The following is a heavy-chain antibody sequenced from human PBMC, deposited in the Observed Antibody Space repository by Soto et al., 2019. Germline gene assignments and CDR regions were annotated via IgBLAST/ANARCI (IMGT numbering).Heavy chain of an antibody. J-gene: IGHJ6*02. CDR2: INSDWSST. D-gene: IGHD4-17*01. CDR1: GFTFSSYW. V-gene: IGHV3-74*01. Sequence: EVQLVESGGGLVQPGGSLRLSCAASGFTFSSYWVHWVRQAPGKGLVWVSRINSDWSSTSYADSVKGRFTISRDNAKNTLYLQMSSLRAEDTAVYYCARGIRNYYGVDVWGQGTTVTVSS. CDR3: ARGIRNYYGVDV.